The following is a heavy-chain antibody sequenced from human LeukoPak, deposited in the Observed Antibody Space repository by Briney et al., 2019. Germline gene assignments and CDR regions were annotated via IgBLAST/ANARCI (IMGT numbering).Heavy chain of an antibody. J-gene: IGHJ6*02. CDR1: GYTFASYD. CDR2: MNPNSGNT. D-gene: IGHD2-2*01. V-gene: IGHV1-8*01. CDR3: ETANSLRYCSSTSCPTYYYYGMDV. Sequence: ASVKVSCKASGYTFASYDINWVRQATGQGLEWVGWMNPNSGNTGYAQKFQGRVTMTRNTSISTAYMELSSLRSEDTAVYFCETANSLRYCSSTSCPTYYYYGMDVWGQGTTVTVSS.